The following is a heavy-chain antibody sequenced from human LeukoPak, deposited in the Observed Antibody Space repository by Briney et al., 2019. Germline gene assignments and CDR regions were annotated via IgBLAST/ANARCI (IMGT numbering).Heavy chain of an antibody. V-gene: IGHV4-59*01. CDR3: ARGVAGSGSTPNY. CDR1: GGSISSYY. Sequence: RTSETLSLTCTVSGGSISSYYWMWIRQPPGKGLEWIGYLYYSGDTKYSPSLKSRVTISEDTSKNQASLKLRSVTAADTAVYYCARGVAGSGSTPNYWGQGTLVTVSS. CDR2: LYYSGDT. J-gene: IGHJ4*02. D-gene: IGHD1-26*01.